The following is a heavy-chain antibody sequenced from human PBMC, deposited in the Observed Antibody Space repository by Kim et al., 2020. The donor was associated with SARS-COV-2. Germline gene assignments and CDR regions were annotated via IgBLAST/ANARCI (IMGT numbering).Heavy chain of an antibody. J-gene: IGHJ4*02. V-gene: IGHV3-30*18. CDR3: AKERAPDPPVDY. CDR2: ISYDGSNK. CDR1: GFTFSSYG. Sequence: GGSLRLSCAASGFTFSSYGMHWVRQAPGKGLEWVAVISYDGSNKYYADSVKGRFTISRDNSKNTLYLQMNSLRAEDTAVYYCAKERAPDPPVDYWGQGTLVTVSS.